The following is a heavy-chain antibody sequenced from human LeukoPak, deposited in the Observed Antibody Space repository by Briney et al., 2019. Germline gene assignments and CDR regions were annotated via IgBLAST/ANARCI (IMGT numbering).Heavy chain of an antibody. CDR1: GFTFSTYS. D-gene: IGHD3-22*01. CDR3: ARSIGYYYDSSGYRN. V-gene: IGHV3-48*04. Sequence: PGGSLRLSCAASGFTFSTYSMNWVRQAPGKGLEWVSYIDLSGSTLYYVDSVKGRFTISRDNAKNSLYLQMNSLRAEDTALYHCARSIGYYYDSSGYRNWGQGTLVTVSS. CDR2: IDLSGSTL. J-gene: IGHJ4*02.